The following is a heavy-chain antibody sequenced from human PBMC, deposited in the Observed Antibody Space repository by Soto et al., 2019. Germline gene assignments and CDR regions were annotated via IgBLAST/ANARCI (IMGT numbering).Heavy chain of an antibody. V-gene: IGHV1-3*01. CDR1: GYTFTSYA. J-gene: IGHJ6*02. CDR3: ARGGSLWFGELSAYYYGMDV. Sequence: ASVKVSCKASGYTFTSYAMHWVRQAPGQRLEWMGWINAGNGNTKYSQKFQGWVTMTRDTSISTAYMELSRLRSDDTAVYYCARGGSLWFGELSAYYYGMDVWGQGTTVTVSS. D-gene: IGHD3-10*01. CDR2: INAGNGNT.